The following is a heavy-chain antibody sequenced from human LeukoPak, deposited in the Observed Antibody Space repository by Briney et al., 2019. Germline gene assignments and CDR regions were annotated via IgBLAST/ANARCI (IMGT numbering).Heavy chain of an antibody. CDR1: GFTFDDYD. Sequence: GGSLRLSCAASGFTFDDYDMSWVRQAPGKGLEWVSGINWNGGSTGYADSVKGRFTISRDNAKNSLYLQMNSLRAEDTALYHCASMRYCSSTSCYYYYMDVWGKGTTVTVSS. V-gene: IGHV3-20*01. CDR2: INWNGGST. D-gene: IGHD2-2*01. CDR3: ASMRYCSSTSCYYYYMDV. J-gene: IGHJ6*03.